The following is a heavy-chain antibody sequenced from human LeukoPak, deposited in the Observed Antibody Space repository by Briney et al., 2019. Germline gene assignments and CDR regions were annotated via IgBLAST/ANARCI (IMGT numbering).Heavy chain of an antibody. Sequence: GASVKVSCKASGGTFSSYAISWVRQAPGQGLEWMGGIIPIFGTANYAQKFQGRVTITADESTSTAYMELSSLRSEDTAVYYCARAGIRFRDEISFDYWGQGTLVTVSS. V-gene: IGHV1-69*13. CDR3: ARAGIRFRDEISFDY. D-gene: IGHD3-16*01. CDR2: IIPIFGTA. J-gene: IGHJ4*02. CDR1: GGTFSSYA.